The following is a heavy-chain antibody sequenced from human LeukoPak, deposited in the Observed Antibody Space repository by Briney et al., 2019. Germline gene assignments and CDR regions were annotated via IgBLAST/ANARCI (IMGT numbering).Heavy chain of an antibody. Sequence: GGSLRLSCAASGFIFSSYGMHWVRQAPGKGLEWVAFIRYDGSNKYYADSVKGRSTISRDNSKNTLYLQMNSLRAEDTAVYYCAKDTVKVTTIRRVPHYMDVWGKGTTVTISS. D-gene: IGHD5-12*01. J-gene: IGHJ6*03. V-gene: IGHV3-30*02. CDR2: IRYDGSNK. CDR1: GFIFSSYG. CDR3: AKDTVKVTTIRRVPHYMDV.